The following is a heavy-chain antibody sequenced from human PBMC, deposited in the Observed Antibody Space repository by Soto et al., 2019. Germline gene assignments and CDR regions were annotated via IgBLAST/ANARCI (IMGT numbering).Heavy chain of an antibody. J-gene: IGHJ4*02. V-gene: IGHV2-5*02. CDR1: GFSLSTSGVG. CDR2: IYWDDDK. D-gene: IGHD3-16*01. Sequence: QITLKESGPTLVKPTQTLTLTCTFSGFSLSTSGVGVGWIRQPPGKALEWLALIYWDDDKRYSPSLKSRLTITKDTSKNLVVLTMTNMDPVDTATYYCAHSALHMITFGGVGVTGYDYWGQGTLVTVSS. CDR3: AHSALHMITFGGVGVTGYDY.